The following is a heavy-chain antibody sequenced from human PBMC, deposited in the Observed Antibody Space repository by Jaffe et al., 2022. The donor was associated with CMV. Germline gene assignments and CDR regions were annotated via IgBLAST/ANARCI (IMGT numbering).Heavy chain of an antibody. J-gene: IGHJ6*03. D-gene: IGHD5-18*01. V-gene: IGHV4-39*01. Sequence: QLQLQESGPGLVKPSETLSLTCTVSGGSISSSSYYWGWIRQPPGKGLEWIGSIYYSGSTYYNPSLKSRVTISVDTSKNQFSLKLSSVTAADTAVYYCARLPGEAMARYYYYYYMDVWGKGTTVTVSS. CDR2: IYYSGST. CDR1: GGSISSSSYY. CDR3: ARLPGEAMARYYYYYYMDV.